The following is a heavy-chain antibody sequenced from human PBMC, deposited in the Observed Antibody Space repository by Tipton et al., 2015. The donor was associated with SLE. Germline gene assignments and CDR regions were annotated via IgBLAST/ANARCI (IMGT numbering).Heavy chain of an antibody. V-gene: IGHV3-23*01. CDR2: IGASGSPI. CDR1: GFTFSTSA. CDR3: AKGASSAWFEY. Sequence: GSLRLSCAASGFTFSTSAMSWVRQAPEKGLEWVSSIGASGSPIYYVDSVKGRFSMTRDNSKNAVYLQMNSLRAEDTAIYFCAKGASSAWFEYWGQGTPVTVSS. D-gene: IGHD6-19*01. J-gene: IGHJ5*01.